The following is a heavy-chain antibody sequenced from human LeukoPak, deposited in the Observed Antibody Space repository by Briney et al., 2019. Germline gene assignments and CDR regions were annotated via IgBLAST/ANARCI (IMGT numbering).Heavy chain of an antibody. J-gene: IGHJ4*02. Sequence: GGSLRLSCAASGFTFSRYSMNWVRQAPGKGLEWVSFISSSSSYIYYADSVKGRFTIPRDNAKNSLYLQMNSLRAEDTAVYYCATLSGPSPTGLDYWGQGTLVTVSS. CDR1: GFTFSRYS. CDR3: ATLSGPSPTGLDY. D-gene: IGHD3-10*01. CDR2: ISSSSSYI. V-gene: IGHV3-21*01.